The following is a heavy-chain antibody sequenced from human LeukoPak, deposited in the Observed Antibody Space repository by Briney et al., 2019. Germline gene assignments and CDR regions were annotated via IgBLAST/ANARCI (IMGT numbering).Heavy chain of an antibody. V-gene: IGHV3-64D*06. D-gene: IGHD3-10*01. Sequence: PGGSLRLSCSASGFTFSSYAMHWVRQAPGKGLEYVSAISGNGGTTYYADSVKGRFTISRDNSKNTLYLQMSSLRAEDTAMYYCVKDHVSYFKNWFDPWGQGTLVTVSS. J-gene: IGHJ5*02. CDR2: ISGNGGTT. CDR1: GFTFSSYA. CDR3: VKDHVSYFKNWFDP.